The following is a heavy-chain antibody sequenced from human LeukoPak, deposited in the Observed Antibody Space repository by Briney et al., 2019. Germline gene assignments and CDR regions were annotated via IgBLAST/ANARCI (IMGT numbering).Heavy chain of an antibody. CDR2: VSLDGSTT. CDR1: GFTLSSYW. V-gene: IGHV3-74*01. D-gene: IGHD3-10*01. J-gene: IGHJ4*02. Sequence: GGSLRLSCAASGFTLSSYWMYWVRQAPGKGLVWVSLVSLDGSTTTYADSVKGRFTISRDNAKNTLFLQMNSLKAEDTAVYYCAKDLHYGSADYWGQGTLVTVSS. CDR3: AKDLHYGSADY.